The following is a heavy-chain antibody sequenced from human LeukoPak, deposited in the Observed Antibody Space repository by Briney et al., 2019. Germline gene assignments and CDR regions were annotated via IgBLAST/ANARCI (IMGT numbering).Heavy chain of an antibody. V-gene: IGHV4-31*03. CDR2: IYYSGST. D-gene: IGHD6-13*01. J-gene: IGHJ4*02. Sequence: PSQTLSLTCTVSGGSISSGGYYWSWIRQHPGKGLEWIGYIYYSGSTYYNPSLKSRVTISVDTSKNQFSLKLSSVTAADTAVYYCAREEGTAADPGDYWGQGTLVTVSS. CDR3: AREEGTAADPGDY. CDR1: GGSISSGGYY.